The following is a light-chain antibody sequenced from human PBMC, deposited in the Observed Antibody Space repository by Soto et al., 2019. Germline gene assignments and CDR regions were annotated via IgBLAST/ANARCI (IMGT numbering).Light chain of an antibody. CDR2: AAS. J-gene: IGKJ5*01. CDR1: QGISSY. CDR3: QQYNNWPFS. V-gene: IGKV1-8*01. Sequence: AIRMTQSPSSFSASTGDRVTVTCRASQGISSYLAWYQQKPGKAPKLLIYAASTLQSGVPSRFSGTGSETDFTLTISGLQSEDSAVYFCQQYNNWPFSFGQGTRLEIK.